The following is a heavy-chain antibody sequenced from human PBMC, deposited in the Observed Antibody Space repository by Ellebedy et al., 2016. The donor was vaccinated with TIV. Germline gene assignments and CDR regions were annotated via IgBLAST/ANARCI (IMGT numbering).Heavy chain of an antibody. CDR1: RFTFSIFG. CDR3: AKDESGGDLPRPFDH. D-gene: IGHD5-12*01. J-gene: IGHJ4*02. CDR2: ISSDGTNK. V-gene: IGHV3-30*18. Sequence: GGSLRLXCAASRFTFSIFGLHWVRQAPGKGLEWVAIISSDGTNKYYADSVRGRFTISRDNSKNTLYLQTDSLRPEDTAIYYCAKDESGGDLPRPFDHWGQGTLVTVSS.